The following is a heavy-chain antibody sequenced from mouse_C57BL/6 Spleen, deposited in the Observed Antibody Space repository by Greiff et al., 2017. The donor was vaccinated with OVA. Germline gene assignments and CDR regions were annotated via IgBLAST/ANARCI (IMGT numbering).Heavy chain of an antibody. V-gene: IGHV2-2*01. CDR1: GFSLTSYG. Sequence: VKLMESGPGLVQPSQSLSITCTVSGFSLTSYGVHWVRQSPGKGLEWLGVIWSGGSTDYNAAFISRLSISKDNSKSQVFFKMNSLQADDTAIYYCARGGRFFAYWGQGTLVTVSA. CDR3: ARGGRFFAY. J-gene: IGHJ3*01. CDR2: IWSGGST.